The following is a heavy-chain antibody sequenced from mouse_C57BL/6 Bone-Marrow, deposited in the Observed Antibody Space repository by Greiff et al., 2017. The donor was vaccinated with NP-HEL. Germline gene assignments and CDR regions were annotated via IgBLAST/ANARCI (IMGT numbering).Heavy chain of an antibody. V-gene: IGHV5-6*01. J-gene: IGHJ1*03. D-gene: IGHD1-1*01. Sequence: EVKLMESGGDLVKPGGSLKLSCAASGFTFSSYGMSWVRQTPDKRLEWVATISSGGSYTYYPDSVKGRFTISRDNAKNNLYLQMSSLKSEDTAMYYCARPYYYGSSRYWYFDVWGTGTTVTVSS. CDR2: ISSGGSYT. CDR1: GFTFSSYG. CDR3: ARPYYYGSSRYWYFDV.